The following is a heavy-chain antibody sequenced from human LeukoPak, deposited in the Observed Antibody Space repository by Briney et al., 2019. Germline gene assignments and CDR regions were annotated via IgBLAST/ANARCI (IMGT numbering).Heavy chain of an antibody. V-gene: IGHV1-69*04. CDR2: IIPMVGLA. CDR3: TRGGRDTSAEYFQH. Sequence: SVKVSCKVSGDTFSNRGISWVRQAPGQGLEWMGRIIPMVGLAKYAQKFQGKVTLIADKSTNTAYLELSNVTSEDTAVYFCTRGGRDTSAEYFQHWGQGTLVTVSS. D-gene: IGHD5-18*01. J-gene: IGHJ1*01. CDR1: GDTFSNRG.